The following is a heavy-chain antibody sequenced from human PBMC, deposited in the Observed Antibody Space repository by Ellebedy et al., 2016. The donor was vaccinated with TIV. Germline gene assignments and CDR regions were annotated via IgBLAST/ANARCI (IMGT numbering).Heavy chain of an antibody. J-gene: IGHJ6*02. V-gene: IGHV3-21*01. CDR2: ISSSSGYR. CDR1: GFPFSSYS. CDR3: ARFYGDYRMDV. D-gene: IGHD4/OR15-4a*01. Sequence: GESLKISCAASGFPFSSYSMNWVRQAPGKGLEWVSSISSSSGYRYYADSVQGRFTISRDNAKNSLYLQMNSLRAEDPAVYYCARFYGDYRMDVWGQGTTVTVSS.